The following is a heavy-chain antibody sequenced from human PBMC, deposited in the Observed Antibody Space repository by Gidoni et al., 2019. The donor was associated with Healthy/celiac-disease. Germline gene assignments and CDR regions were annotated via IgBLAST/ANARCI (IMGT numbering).Heavy chain of an antibody. CDR2: IGTAGDT. J-gene: IGHJ6*03. V-gene: IGHV3-13*01. Sequence: SAIGTAGDTYYPGSVKGRFTISRENAKNSLYLQMNSLRAGDTAVYYCARVIRFGGLYYMDVWGKGTTVTVSS. D-gene: IGHD3-16*01. CDR3: ARVIRFGGLYYMDV.